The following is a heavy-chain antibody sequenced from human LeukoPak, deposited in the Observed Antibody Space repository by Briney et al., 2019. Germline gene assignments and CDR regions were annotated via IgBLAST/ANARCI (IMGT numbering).Heavy chain of an antibody. CDR2: INPNSGGT. V-gene: IGHV1-2*02. J-gene: IGHJ4*02. CDR1: GYTFTDYY. CDR3: AATHSTYYDFWSGRGDY. Sequence: ASVKVSCKASGYTFTDYYMHWVRRAPGQGLEWMGWINPNSGGTNYAQKFQGRVTMTRNTSISTAYMELSRLRSDDTAVYYCAATHSTYYDFWSGRGDYWGQGTLVTVSS. D-gene: IGHD3-3*01.